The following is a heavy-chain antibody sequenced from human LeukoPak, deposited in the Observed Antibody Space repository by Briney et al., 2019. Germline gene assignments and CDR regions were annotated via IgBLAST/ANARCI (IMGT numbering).Heavy chain of an antibody. CDR3: ARHPKRDYGSGSYTDY. Sequence: PSETLSLTCTVSGGSISSSSYYWGWIRQPPGKGLEWIGSIYYSGSTYYNPSLKSRVTISVDTSKNQFSLKLSSVTAADTAVYYCARHPKRDYGSGSYTDYWGQGTLVTVSS. CDR1: GGSISSSSYY. D-gene: IGHD3-10*01. CDR2: IYYSGST. V-gene: IGHV4-39*01. J-gene: IGHJ4*02.